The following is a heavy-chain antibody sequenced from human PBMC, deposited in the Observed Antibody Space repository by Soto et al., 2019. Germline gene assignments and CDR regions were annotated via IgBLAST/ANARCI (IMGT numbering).Heavy chain of an antibody. CDR1: GGTFSSYA. D-gene: IGHD5-18*01. Sequence: SVKVSCKASGGTFSSYAISWVRQAPGQGLEWMGGIIPIFGTANYAQKFQGRVTITADESTSTAYMELSSLRSEDTAVYYCARGTSGYSYGHYFDYWCQGNLVTVSS. CDR2: IIPIFGTA. CDR3: ARGTSGYSYGHYFDY. V-gene: IGHV1-69*13. J-gene: IGHJ4*02.